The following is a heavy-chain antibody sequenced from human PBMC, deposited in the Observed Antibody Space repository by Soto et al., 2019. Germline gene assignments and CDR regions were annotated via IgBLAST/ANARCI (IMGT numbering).Heavy chain of an antibody. V-gene: IGHV3-30*03. CDR3: ARGGDVLDY. J-gene: IGHJ4*02. D-gene: IGHD3-16*01. CDR1: GFVFGGFG. CDR2: ASYDGTYK. Sequence: QVELVESGGGVVRPGKSLTVSCTGSGFVFGGFGMHWVRQTPGKGLEWLGMASYDGTYKYFADSVKGRFTISRDNGMNTVYLQMDNLRLEDTALYCCARGGDVLDYWGRGTLVTVSS.